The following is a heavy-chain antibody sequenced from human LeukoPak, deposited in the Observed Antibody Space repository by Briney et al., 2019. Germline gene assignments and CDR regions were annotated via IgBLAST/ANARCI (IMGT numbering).Heavy chain of an antibody. CDR1: GGSFSGYY. J-gene: IGHJ4*02. V-gene: IGHV4-34*01. D-gene: IGHD6-19*01. CDR3: ARLSVAGYYFDY. CDR2: INHSGST. Sequence: SETLSLTCAVYGGSFSGYYWSWIRQPPGKGLEWIGEINHSGSTNYNPSLKSRVTTSVDTSKDQFSLKLSSVTAADTAVYYCARLSVAGYYFDYWGQGTLVTVSS.